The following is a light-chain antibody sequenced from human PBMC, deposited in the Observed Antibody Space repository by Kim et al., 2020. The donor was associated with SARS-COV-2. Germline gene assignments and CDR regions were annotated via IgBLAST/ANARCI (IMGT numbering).Light chain of an antibody. CDR1: QSVSSN. CDR3: QQYSHWPIN. Sequence: EIVMTQSPATLSVSPGERATLSCRASQSVSSNLAWYQQKPGQAPRLLIYGASTRATGIPGRFSGSGSGTEFTLTISSLQSEDFAVYYCQQYSHWPINFGGGTEVDIK. CDR2: GAS. V-gene: IGKV3-15*01. J-gene: IGKJ4*01.